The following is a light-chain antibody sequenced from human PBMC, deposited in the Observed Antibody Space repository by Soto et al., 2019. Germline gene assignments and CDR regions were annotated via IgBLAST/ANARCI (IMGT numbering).Light chain of an antibody. CDR3: QQYGNSPRT. CDR1: QSVTSNS. J-gene: IGKJ1*01. Sequence: PGERATLSCRASQSVTSNSLAWYQQRPGQAPSLLIYGASSRATEIPDRFSGSGSGTDFTLTISRLEPEDFAVYYCQQYGNSPRTFGQGTKVEI. V-gene: IGKV3-20*01. CDR2: GAS.